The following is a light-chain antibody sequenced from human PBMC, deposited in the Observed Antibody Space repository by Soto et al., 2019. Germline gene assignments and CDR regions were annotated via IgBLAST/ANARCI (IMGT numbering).Light chain of an antibody. V-gene: IGLV1-40*01. CDR3: QSYDSSLTGSKV. CDR1: STDIGAGFD. J-gene: IGLJ1*01. Sequence: QSVLTQPPSVSGAPGQRVTISCTGSSTDIGAGFDVHWYQQLPGTAPTLLIFGSSIRSSGVPDRFSGSKSGTSASLAITGLQAEDEANYYCQSYDSSLTGSKVFGSGTKVTVL. CDR2: GSS.